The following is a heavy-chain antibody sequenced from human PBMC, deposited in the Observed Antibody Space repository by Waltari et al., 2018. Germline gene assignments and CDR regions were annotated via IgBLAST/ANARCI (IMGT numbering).Heavy chain of an antibody. V-gene: IGHV4-39*01. J-gene: IGHJ6*02. CDR1: GGSSSSSSYY. CDR2: IYYSGST. D-gene: IGHD3-3*01. CDR3: ARQPDDFWSGLYGMDV. Sequence: QMQLQESGPGQVTPSETLSLTCTVSGGSSSSSSYYWGRIRQPPGKGLEWIGSIYYSGSTYYNPSLKSRVTISVDTSKNQFSLKLSSVTAADTAVYYCARQPDDFWSGLYGMDVWGQGTTVTVSS.